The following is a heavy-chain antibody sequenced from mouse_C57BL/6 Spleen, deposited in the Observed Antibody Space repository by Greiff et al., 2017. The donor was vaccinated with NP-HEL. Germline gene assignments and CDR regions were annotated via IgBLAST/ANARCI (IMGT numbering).Heavy chain of an antibody. V-gene: IGHV1-53*01. D-gene: IGHD2-4*01. CDR1: GYTFTSYW. CDR3: ARSNYDYLYAMDY. J-gene: IGHJ4*01. Sequence: QVQLQQPGTELVKPGASVKLSCKASGYTFTSYWMHWVKQRPGQGLEWIGNINPSNGGTNYNEKFKSKATLTADKSSSTAYMQLSSLTSEDSAVYFCARSNYDYLYAMDYWGQGTSVTVSS. CDR2: INPSNGGT.